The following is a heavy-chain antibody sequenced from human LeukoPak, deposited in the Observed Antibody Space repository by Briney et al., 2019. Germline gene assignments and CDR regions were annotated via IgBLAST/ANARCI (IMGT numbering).Heavy chain of an antibody. Sequence: GGSLRLSCAASGFTFSSYSMNWVRQAPGKGLEWVSYISSSSSTIFYADSVKGRFTISRDNAKNSLYLQMNSLRAEDTAVYYCARDDDIAAAGFDYWGQGTLVTVSS. CDR3: ARDDDIAAAGFDY. D-gene: IGHD6-13*01. V-gene: IGHV3-48*04. CDR2: ISSSSSTI. CDR1: GFTFSSYS. J-gene: IGHJ4*02.